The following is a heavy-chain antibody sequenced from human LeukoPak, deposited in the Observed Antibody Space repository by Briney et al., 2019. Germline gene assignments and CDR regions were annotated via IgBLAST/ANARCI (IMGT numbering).Heavy chain of an antibody. V-gene: IGHV3-23*01. Sequence: GGSLRLSCVASGFTFSRYGMSWVRQAPGKGLEWVSAISGSGGSTYYADSVKGRFTISKDNSKNTLYLQMSSLRAEDTAVYYCARVPYGNTWYRDYWGQGTLVTVSS. J-gene: IGHJ4*02. D-gene: IGHD6-13*01. CDR2: ISGSGGST. CDR3: ARVPYGNTWYRDY. CDR1: GFTFSRYG.